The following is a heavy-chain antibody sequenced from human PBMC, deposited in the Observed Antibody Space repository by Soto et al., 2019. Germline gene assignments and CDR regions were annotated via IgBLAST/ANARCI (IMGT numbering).Heavy chain of an antibody. Sequence: SETLSLTCTVSGGSVSSGSYYWSWIRQPPGKGLEWIGYIYYSGSTNYNPSLKSRVTISVDTSKNQFSLKLSSVTAADTAVYYCARASRALGYFDYWGQGTLVTVS. J-gene: IGHJ4*02. CDR2: IYYSGST. CDR1: GGSVSSGSYY. D-gene: IGHD3-16*02. V-gene: IGHV4-61*01. CDR3: ARASRALGYFDY.